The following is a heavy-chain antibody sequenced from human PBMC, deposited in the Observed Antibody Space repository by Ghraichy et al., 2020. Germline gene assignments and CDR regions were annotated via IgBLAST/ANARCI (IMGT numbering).Heavy chain of an antibody. CDR3: GRRGASNQIEY. V-gene: IGHV5-51*01. CDR1: GYSFTEYW. D-gene: IGHD1-26*01. Sequence: GESLNISCKGSGYSFTEYWIAWVRQLPGKGLEWMGIVYGGDSDTRYSPSFQGQVAMSADKSINTAYLQWSSLKASDSAIYYCGRRGASNQIEYWGQGTLVTVSS. CDR2: VYGGDSDT. J-gene: IGHJ4*02.